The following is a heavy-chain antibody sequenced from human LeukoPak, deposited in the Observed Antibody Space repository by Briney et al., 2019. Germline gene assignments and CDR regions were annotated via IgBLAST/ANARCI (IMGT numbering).Heavy chain of an antibody. CDR3: ARARGPSLGSAYDY. Sequence: SETLSLTCTVSGGSVSSGTYYWSWIRQPPGKGLEWIGYISYTGNTNYNPSLKSRVTISVDTSKNQFSLKLSSVTAADTAVYYCARARGPSLGSAYDYWGQGTLVTVSS. V-gene: IGHV4-61*01. D-gene: IGHD3-22*01. CDR2: ISYTGNT. J-gene: IGHJ4*02. CDR1: GGSVSSGTYY.